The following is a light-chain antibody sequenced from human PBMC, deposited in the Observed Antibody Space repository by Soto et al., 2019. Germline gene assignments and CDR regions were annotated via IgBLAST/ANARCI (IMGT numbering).Light chain of an antibody. CDR1: QSIDRW. CDR3: QQCKSYYT. V-gene: IGKV1-5*01. Sequence: DIQMTQSPSTLSASVGDTVTITCRASQSIDRWLAWYQRKPGRAPKLLIYDAYTLQSGVPSRFSGSGSGTDFTHTINSLQPDDSATYYCQQCKSYYTFGQGTRLEI. CDR2: DAY. J-gene: IGKJ2*01.